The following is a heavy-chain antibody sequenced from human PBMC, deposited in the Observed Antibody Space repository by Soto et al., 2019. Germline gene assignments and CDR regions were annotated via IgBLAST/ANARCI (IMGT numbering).Heavy chain of an antibody. Sequence: PGGSLRLSCTASGFTFGDYAMSWFRQAPGKGLEWVGFIRSKASGGTTEDAASVKGRFTISRDDSKSVAYLQMNSLKTEDTAVYYCSRYNWNDDYYYGMHVWGQGTTVTVSS. CDR2: IRSKASGGTT. D-gene: IGHD1-20*01. CDR3: SRYNWNDDYYYGMHV. J-gene: IGHJ6*02. CDR1: GFTFGDYA. V-gene: IGHV3-49*03.